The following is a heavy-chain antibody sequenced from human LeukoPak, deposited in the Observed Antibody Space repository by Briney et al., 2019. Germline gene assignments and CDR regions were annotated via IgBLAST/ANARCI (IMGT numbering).Heavy chain of an antibody. Sequence: ASVKVPCKASGGTFSSYAISWVRQAPGQGLEWMGWISAYNGNTNYAQKLQGRVTMTTDTSTNTVYMDLRSLRSDDTAVYYCARDLEHCRNIICSNSAYWGQGTLVTVSS. V-gene: IGHV1-18*01. D-gene: IGHD2-2*01. CDR2: ISAYNGNT. J-gene: IGHJ4*02. CDR3: ARDLEHCRNIICSNSAY. CDR1: GGTFSSYA.